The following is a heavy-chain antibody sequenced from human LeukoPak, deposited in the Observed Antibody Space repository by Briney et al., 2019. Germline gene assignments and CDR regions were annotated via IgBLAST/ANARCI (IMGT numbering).Heavy chain of an antibody. CDR2: ISYDGTNK. Sequence: GGSLRLSRAASGFTFSSYATHWVRQAPGKGLEWVAVISYDGTNKYYADSVKGRFTISRDNSKNTLYLQMNSLRAEDTAVYYCARETVVVVAASRRALDYWGQGTLVTVSS. V-gene: IGHV3-30*04. CDR3: ARETVVVVAASRRALDY. CDR1: GFTFSSYA. J-gene: IGHJ4*02. D-gene: IGHD2-15*01.